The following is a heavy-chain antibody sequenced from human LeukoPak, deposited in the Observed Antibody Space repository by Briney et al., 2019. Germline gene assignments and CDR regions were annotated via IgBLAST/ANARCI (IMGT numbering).Heavy chain of an antibody. CDR2: INHSGST. V-gene: IGHV4-34*01. CDR3: ARDFRAVVGGERFFDY. J-gene: IGHJ4*02. CDR1: GGSFSGYY. D-gene: IGHD3-22*01. Sequence: SETLSLTCAVYGGSFSGYYWSWIRQPPGKGLEWIGEINHSGSTNYNPSLKSRVTISVDTSKNQFSLKLSSVTAADTAVYYCARDFRAVVGGERFFDYWGQGTLVTVPS.